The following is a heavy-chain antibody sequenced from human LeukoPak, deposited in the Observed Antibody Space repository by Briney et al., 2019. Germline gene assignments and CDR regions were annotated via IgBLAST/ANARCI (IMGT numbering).Heavy chain of an antibody. CDR1: GFSVSAHY. V-gene: IGHV3-53*01. J-gene: IGHJ4*02. Sequence: GGYLRFSCAVSGFSVSAHYMSWVRQAPGKGLECVSFLYTGGDTSYADSVRGRFSISRDNSKNTVYLQMNGLRAEDTAVYYCARGPGSRGIFDYWGQGTLVTVSS. CDR3: ARGPGSRGIFDY. D-gene: IGHD3-10*01. CDR2: LYTGGDT.